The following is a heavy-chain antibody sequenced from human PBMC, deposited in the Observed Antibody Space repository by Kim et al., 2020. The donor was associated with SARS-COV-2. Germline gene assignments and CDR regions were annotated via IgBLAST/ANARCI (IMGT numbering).Heavy chain of an antibody. D-gene: IGHD3-3*01. J-gene: IGHJ4*02. Sequence: SVKVSCKASGYTFTSYGISWVRQAPGQGLEWMGWISAYNGNTNYAQKLQGRVTMTTDTSTSTAHMELRSLRSDDTAVYYCARESITIFGVAQNNLDYWGQGTLVTVSS. CDR1: GYTFTSYG. CDR2: ISAYNGNT. CDR3: ARESITIFGVAQNNLDY. V-gene: IGHV1-18*01.